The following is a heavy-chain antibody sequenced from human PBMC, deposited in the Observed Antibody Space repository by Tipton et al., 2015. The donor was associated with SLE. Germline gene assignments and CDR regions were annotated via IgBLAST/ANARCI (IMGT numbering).Heavy chain of an antibody. J-gene: IGHJ5*02. CDR3: ARGGGFDP. CDR1: GGSFSGYY. Sequence: LRLSCAVYGGSFSGYYWSWIRQPPGKGLEWIGEINHSGSTNYNPSLKSRVTISVDTSKNQFSLKLSPVTAADTAVYYCARGGGFDPWGQGTLVTVSS. D-gene: IGHD3-16*01. V-gene: IGHV4-34*01. CDR2: INHSGST.